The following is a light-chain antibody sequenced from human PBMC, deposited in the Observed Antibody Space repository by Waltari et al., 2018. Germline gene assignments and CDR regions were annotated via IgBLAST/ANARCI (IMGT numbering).Light chain of an antibody. Sequence: DTVMTQSPATLSVSPGEGATLSCRASQTTYTNLAWYQQKPGQVPRLLLYGSSTRATGIPARFSGSGSGTEFTLTISSLQSEDFAVYYCQQYSRWPLTFGGGTKVEIK. CDR2: GSS. V-gene: IGKV3-15*01. CDR3: QQYSRWPLT. J-gene: IGKJ4*01. CDR1: QTTYTN.